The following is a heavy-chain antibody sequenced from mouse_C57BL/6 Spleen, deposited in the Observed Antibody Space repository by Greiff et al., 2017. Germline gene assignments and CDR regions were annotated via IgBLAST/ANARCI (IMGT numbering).Heavy chain of an antibody. V-gene: IGHV6-3*01. D-gene: IGHD2-3*01. CDR1: GFTFCNYW. CDR2: IRLKSDNYAT. J-gene: IGHJ4*01. CDR3: TDYDGYYLYAMDY. Sequence: EVMLVESGGGLVHPGGSMKLSCVAPGFTFCNYWMNWVAQLPEKGLEWVAQIRLKSDNYATHYAESVKGRFTISRDDSKSSVYLQMNNLRAEDTGIYYCTDYDGYYLYAMDYWCQGTSVTVSS.